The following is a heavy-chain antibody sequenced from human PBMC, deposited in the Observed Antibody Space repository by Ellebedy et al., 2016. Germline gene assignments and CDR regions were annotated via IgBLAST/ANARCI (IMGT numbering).Heavy chain of an antibody. V-gene: IGHV5-10-1*01. CDR3: ARRAAGASTYFDL. J-gene: IGHJ4*02. D-gene: IGHD1-26*01. Sequence: GESLKISXKASGYSFPTYWITWVRQVSGKGLEWMANIDPSDSYTNFSPSFQGHVHMSADKSVNAAYLHWSSLKPSDTAMYYCARRAAGASTYFDLWGQGAPVTVSS. CDR1: GYSFPTYW. CDR2: IDPSDSYT.